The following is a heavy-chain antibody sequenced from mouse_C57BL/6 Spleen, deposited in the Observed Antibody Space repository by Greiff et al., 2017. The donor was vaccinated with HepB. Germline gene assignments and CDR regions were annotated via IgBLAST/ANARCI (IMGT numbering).Heavy chain of an antibody. D-gene: IGHD5-5*01. CDR2: IDPETGGT. Sequence: QVQLQQSGAELVRPGASVTLSCKASGYTFTDYEMHWVKQTPVHGLEWIGAIDPETGGTAYNQKFKGKAILTADKSSSTAYMELRSLTSEGSAVYYCTRIGYYYLAWCAYWGQGTLVTVSA. V-gene: IGHV1-15*01. CDR3: TRIGYYYLAWCAY. J-gene: IGHJ3*01. CDR1: GYTFTDYE.